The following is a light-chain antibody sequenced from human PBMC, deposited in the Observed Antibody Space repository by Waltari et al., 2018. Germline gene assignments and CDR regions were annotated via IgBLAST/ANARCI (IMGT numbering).Light chain of an antibody. Sequence: SYELTQPPSVSVSPGQTASITCGGDNVGTEYQPWYRQKPPLAPVLVIYYDSDRPSGIPERISGAKSGNTATLTITGVEAGDEADYYCQLWDTSSDHKVFGSGTKLTVL. CDR1: NVGTEY. V-gene: IGLV3-21*01. CDR2: YDS. CDR3: QLWDTSSDHKV. J-gene: IGLJ6*01.